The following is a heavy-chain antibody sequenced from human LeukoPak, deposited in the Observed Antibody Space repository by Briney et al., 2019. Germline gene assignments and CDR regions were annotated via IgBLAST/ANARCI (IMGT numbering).Heavy chain of an antibody. V-gene: IGHV3-30*03. J-gene: IGHJ4*02. Sequence: GGSLRLSCAAYGFTFSNFWMHWVRQAPGKGLEWVALISYEGSKKYYADFVKGRFTISRDNSKNTLYLQMNSLRAEDTAVYYCARDISPSYFGSFDYWGQGTLVTVSS. CDR1: GFTFSNFW. CDR3: ARDISPSYFGSFDY. D-gene: IGHD3-10*01. CDR2: ISYEGSKK.